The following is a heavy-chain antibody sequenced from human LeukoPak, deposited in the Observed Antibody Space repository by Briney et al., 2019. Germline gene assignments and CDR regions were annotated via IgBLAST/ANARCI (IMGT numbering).Heavy chain of an antibody. V-gene: IGHV1-18*03. CDR3: ARVTSSGWYPIDY. Sequence: ASVKVSCKASGYTLTSYGISWVRQAPGQGLEWMGWISGYNGNTNYAQKLQGRVTMTTDTSTSTAYMELRSLRSEDMAVYYCARVTSSGWYPIDYWGQGTLVTVSS. CDR2: ISGYNGNT. J-gene: IGHJ4*02. D-gene: IGHD6-19*01. CDR1: GYTLTSYG.